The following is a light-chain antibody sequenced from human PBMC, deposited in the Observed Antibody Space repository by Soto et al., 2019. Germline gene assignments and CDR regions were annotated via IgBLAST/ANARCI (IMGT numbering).Light chain of an antibody. Sequence: QSALTQPASVSGSPGQSITISCTGTSSDVGAYTSVSWYQHHPGKAPKVMIYEVNKRPSGISNRFSGSKSVNTASLTISGLQPEDEAHYYCSSYPSDNRDYVFGTGTKVTVL. J-gene: IGLJ1*01. CDR2: EVN. CDR3: SSYPSDNRDYV. V-gene: IGLV2-14*01. CDR1: SSDVGAYTS.